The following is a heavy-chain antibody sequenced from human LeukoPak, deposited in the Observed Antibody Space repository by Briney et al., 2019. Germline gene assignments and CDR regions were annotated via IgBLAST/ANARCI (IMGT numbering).Heavy chain of an antibody. CDR3: ASRSGRNYYGMDV. J-gene: IGHJ6*02. Sequence: SETLSLTCTVSGGSISSYYWNWIRQPPGKGLEWIGYTYYRGRTNYNPSLKSRVTISVDTSKEQFSLKLSSVTAADTAVYYCASRSGRNYYGMDVWGQGTTVTVSS. D-gene: IGHD3-10*01. V-gene: IGHV4-59*01. CDR1: GGSISSYY. CDR2: TYYRGRT.